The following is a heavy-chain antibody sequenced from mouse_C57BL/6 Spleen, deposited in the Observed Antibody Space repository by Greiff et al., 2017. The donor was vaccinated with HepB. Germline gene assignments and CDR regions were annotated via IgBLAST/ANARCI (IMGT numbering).Heavy chain of an antibody. V-gene: IGHV5-9*01. CDR1: GFTFSSYT. J-gene: IGHJ2*01. D-gene: IGHD2-14*01. Sequence: EVQGVESGGGLVKPGGSLKLSCAASGFTFSSYTMSWVRQTPEKRLEWVATISGGGGNTYYPDSVKGRFTISRDNAKNSLYLQMSSLRSEDTALYDCARQGYQYYFDYWGQGTTLTVSS. CDR3: ARQGYQYYFDY. CDR2: ISGGGGNT.